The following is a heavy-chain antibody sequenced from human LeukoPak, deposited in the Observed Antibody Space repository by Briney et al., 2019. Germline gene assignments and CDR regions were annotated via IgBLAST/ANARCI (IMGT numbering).Heavy chain of an antibody. CDR1: GFTFDDYA. V-gene: IGHV3-9*01. J-gene: IGHJ5*02. CDR3: VTPPEGSSGYRFDP. CDR2: ISWNSGSI. Sequence: GGSLRLSCAASGFTFDDYAMHWVRQAPGKGLEWVSGISWNSGSIGYADSVKGRFTISRDNAKNSLYLQMNSLRAEDTAVYYCVTPPEGSSGYRFDPWGQGTLVTVSS. D-gene: IGHD3-22*01.